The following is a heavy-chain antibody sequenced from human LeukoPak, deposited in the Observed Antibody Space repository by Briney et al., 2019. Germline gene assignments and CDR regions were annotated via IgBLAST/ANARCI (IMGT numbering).Heavy chain of an antibody. Sequence: SETLSLTCTVSGGSISSSIYYWGWIRQPPGKGLEWIGSIYYSGSTYYNPSLKSRVTISVDTSKNQFSLKLSSVTAADTAVYYCARQWRSGWSSSEYWGQGTLVTVSS. CDR2: IYYSGST. D-gene: IGHD6-19*01. CDR1: GGSISSSIYY. J-gene: IGHJ4*02. CDR3: ARQWRSGWSSSEY. V-gene: IGHV4-39*01.